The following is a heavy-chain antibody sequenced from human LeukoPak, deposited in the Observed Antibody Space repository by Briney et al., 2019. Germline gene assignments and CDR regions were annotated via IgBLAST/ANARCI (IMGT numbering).Heavy chain of an antibody. J-gene: IGHJ4*02. CDR3: ARHKVPYYFDY. V-gene: IGHV4-38-2*02. CDR1: GFALSSVYN. CDR2: LYHSGTT. Sequence: PSETLSLTCTVSGFALSSVYNWGWIRQPPGKGLEWIGSLYHSGTTYNNPSLKSRVTISVDTSKNQFSLKPSSVTAADTAVYYCARHKVPYYFDYWGQGTLVTVSS.